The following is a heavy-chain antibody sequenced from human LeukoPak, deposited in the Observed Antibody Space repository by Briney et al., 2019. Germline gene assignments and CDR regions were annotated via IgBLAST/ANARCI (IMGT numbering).Heavy chain of an antibody. Sequence: SETLSLTCTVSGGSISSGGYYWGWIRQPPGKGLEWIGTIYYSGTTYYNPSLKSRVTISVDTSKNQFSLKLSSVTAADTAVFYCARLTYDSSTYRYYFDYWGQGTLVTVSS. CDR3: ARLTYDSSTYRYYFDY. J-gene: IGHJ4*02. CDR1: GGSISSGGYY. CDR2: IYYSGTT. V-gene: IGHV4-39*01. D-gene: IGHD3-22*01.